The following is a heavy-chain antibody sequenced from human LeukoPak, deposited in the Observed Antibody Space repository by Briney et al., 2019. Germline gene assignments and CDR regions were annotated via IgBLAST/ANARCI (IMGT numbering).Heavy chain of an antibody. V-gene: IGHV3-48*03. CDR2: ISSSGSTI. CDR1: GFTFSSYE. D-gene: IGHD3-10*02. J-gene: IGHJ6*04. Sequence: PGGSLRLSCAASGFTFSSYEMNWFRQAPGKGLEWVSYISSSGSTIYYADSVKGRFTISRDNAKNSLYLQINSLRAEDTAVYYCAELGINMIGGVWGKGTTVTVSS. CDR3: AELGINMIGGV.